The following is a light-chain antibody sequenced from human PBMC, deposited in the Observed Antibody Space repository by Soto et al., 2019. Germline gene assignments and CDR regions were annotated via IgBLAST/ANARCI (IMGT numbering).Light chain of an antibody. Sequence: IVLTQSPGTLSLSPGERATLSCRASQSVSNNYLAWYQQKPGQAPRLLIHSASTRAPGIPDRFSASGTGTDFTLTISTLQPEDSAVYYCQQYSASPRTVGPGTKGDI. CDR3: QQYSASPRT. CDR1: QSVSNNY. V-gene: IGKV3-20*01. CDR2: SAS. J-gene: IGKJ3*01.